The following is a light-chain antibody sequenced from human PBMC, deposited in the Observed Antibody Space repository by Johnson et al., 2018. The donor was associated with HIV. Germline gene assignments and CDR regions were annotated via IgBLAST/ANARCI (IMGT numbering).Light chain of an antibody. V-gene: IGLV1-51*02. J-gene: IGLJ1*01. CDR3: GTWDSSLSAAYV. CDR2: ENN. Sequence: VLTQPPSVSAAPGQKVTISCSGSSSNIGRNYVSWYQQLPGTAPKLLIYENNKRPSGIPDRFSGSKSGTSATLGITGLQTGDEADYYCGTWDSSLSAAYVFGPVTQVTVL. CDR1: SSNIGRNY.